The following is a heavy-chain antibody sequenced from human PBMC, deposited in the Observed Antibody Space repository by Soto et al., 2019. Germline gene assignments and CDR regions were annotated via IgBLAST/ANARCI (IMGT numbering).Heavy chain of an antibody. J-gene: IGHJ6*02. CDR1: GGSFSGYY. Sequence: QVQLQQWGAGLLKPSETLSLTCAVYGGSFSGYYWSWIRQPPGKGLEWIGEINHSGSTNYNPSLKSRVTISVDTSKNQFSLKLSSVTAADTAVYYCARGSAMVRYYYYGMDVWGQGTKVTVSS. CDR2: INHSGST. CDR3: ARGSAMVRYYYYGMDV. V-gene: IGHV4-34*01. D-gene: IGHD5-18*01.